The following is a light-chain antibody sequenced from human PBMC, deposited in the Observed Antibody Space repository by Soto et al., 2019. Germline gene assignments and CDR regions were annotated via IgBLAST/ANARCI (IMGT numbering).Light chain of an antibody. V-gene: IGKV3-20*01. Sequence: EIVLTQSPGTLSLSPGERATLSCRASQSVSSSYLAWYQQKPGQAPRLLIYLASSRATGVPDRFSGSGSGKDFTLTISRLEAEDFAVYYCQQYGTSPFTFGQGTMLEIK. CDR2: LAS. CDR1: QSVSSSY. J-gene: IGKJ2*01. CDR3: QQYGTSPFT.